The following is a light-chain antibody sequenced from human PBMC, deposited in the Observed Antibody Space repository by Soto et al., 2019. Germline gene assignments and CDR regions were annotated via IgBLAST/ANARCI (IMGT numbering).Light chain of an antibody. CDR3: CSYAGSSRV. Sequence: QSALTQPRSVSGSPGPSVTISCTGTSSDVGGYNYVSWYQQHPGKAPKPMIYDVSKRPSGVPDRFSGSKSGNTASLTISGLQAEDEADDYCCSYAGSSRVFGTGTKLTVL. CDR2: DVS. V-gene: IGLV2-11*01. CDR1: SSDVGGYNY. J-gene: IGLJ1*01.